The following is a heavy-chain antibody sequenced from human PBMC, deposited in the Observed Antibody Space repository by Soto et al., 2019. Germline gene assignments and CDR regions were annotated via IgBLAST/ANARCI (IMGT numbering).Heavy chain of an antibody. CDR1: GYSFTDHY. Sequence: QVQLVQSGAEVKKPGASVKISCKASGYSFTDHYIHWIRQAPGQGLEWMGWIIPNDGGTKYAQKFQDRINMTRDTSITTAYMDLSRLRSDDTAVYYCARGAFDRNGNYLAGWFDPWGQGTLVTVSS. CDR2: IIPNDGGT. J-gene: IGHJ5*02. CDR3: ARGAFDRNGNYLAGWFDP. V-gene: IGHV1-2*02. D-gene: IGHD3-22*01.